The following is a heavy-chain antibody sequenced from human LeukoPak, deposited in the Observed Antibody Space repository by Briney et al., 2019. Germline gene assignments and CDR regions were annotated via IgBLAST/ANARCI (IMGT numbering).Heavy chain of an antibody. CDR2: IYSGGST. CDR3: ARGAEAGRSKSYYLEY. D-gene: IGHD6-13*01. V-gene: IGHV3-53*01. Sequence: GGSLRLSCAASGFTVSSNYMSWVRQAPGKGLEWVSVIYSGGSTYYADSVKGRFTISRDNSKNTLYLQMNSLRAEDTAVYYCARGAEAGRSKSYYLEYWGQGTLVTVSS. CDR1: GFTVSSNY. J-gene: IGHJ4*02.